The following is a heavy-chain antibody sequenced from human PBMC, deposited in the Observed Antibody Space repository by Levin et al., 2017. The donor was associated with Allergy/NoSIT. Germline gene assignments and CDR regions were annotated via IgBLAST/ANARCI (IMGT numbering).Heavy chain of an antibody. D-gene: IGHD1-14*01. CDR2: MNPHSGNT. V-gene: IGHV1-8*02. CDR1: GYIFTNND. CDR3: ARCFRTGCQGGSDY. J-gene: IGHJ4*02. Sequence: GESLKISCKASGYIFTNNDMSWVRQAPGQGLEWMGWMNPHSGNTDYAPKFLGRVTMTADTSTSTVYMELSGLKSDDTAVYYCARCFRTGCQGGSDYWGQGALVTVSS.